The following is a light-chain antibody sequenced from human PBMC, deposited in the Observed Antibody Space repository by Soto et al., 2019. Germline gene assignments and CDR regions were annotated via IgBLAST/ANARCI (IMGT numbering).Light chain of an antibody. Sequence: EVVLTQSPGTLSSSPGERATLSCRASQTVTSNYLAWYQQKPGQAPRLLFFGASIRATGLPDRFSGGGSGTDFTLTISRLEPEDFAVYYCQQYGSSPGTSGQGTKVDI. CDR3: QQYGSSPGT. CDR2: GAS. V-gene: IGKV3-20*01. J-gene: IGKJ1*01. CDR1: QTVTSNY.